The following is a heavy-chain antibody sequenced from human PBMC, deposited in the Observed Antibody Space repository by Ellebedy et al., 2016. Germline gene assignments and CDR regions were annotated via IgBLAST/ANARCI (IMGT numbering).Heavy chain of an antibody. V-gene: IGHV4-34*01. Sequence: GSLRLSXAVYGASFSGYYWSWIRQPPGKGLEWIGEINHSGSTTYNPSRKSRVTISVDTSTNQFSLKLSSVTAADTAVYYCARQKYYDILTGYRYGMDVWGQGTTVTVSS. D-gene: IGHD3-9*01. J-gene: IGHJ6*02. CDR1: GASFSGYY. CDR3: ARQKYYDILTGYRYGMDV. CDR2: INHSGST.